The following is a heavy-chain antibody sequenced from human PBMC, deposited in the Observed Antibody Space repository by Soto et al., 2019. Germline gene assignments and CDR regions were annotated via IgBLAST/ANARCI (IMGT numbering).Heavy chain of an antibody. CDR3: ARGRKEWLSLPLWRILTGYTYYFDY. J-gene: IGHJ4*02. Sequence: HPGGSLRLSCAASGFTFSSYWMSWVRQAPGKGLEWVANIKQDGSEKYYVDSVKGRFTISRDNAKNSLYLQMNSLRAEDTAVYYCARGRKEWLSLPLWRILTGYTYYFDYWGQGTLVTVSS. V-gene: IGHV3-7*01. D-gene: IGHD3-9*01. CDR1: GFTFSSYW. CDR2: IKQDGSEK.